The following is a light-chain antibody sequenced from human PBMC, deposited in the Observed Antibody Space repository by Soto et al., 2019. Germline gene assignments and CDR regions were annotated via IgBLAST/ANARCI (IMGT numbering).Light chain of an antibody. CDR1: QSVSGK. CDR3: QESNYWAGT. V-gene: IGKV3-15*01. Sequence: EILRTQSPATLAVSAGERATLSCRASQSVSGKLAWYQQKPGQAPRLLIYDASTRATGIPARFSGSGSGTEFTLTISTLQSEDFALYYCQESNYWAGTFGQGTKVDIK. CDR2: DAS. J-gene: IGKJ1*01.